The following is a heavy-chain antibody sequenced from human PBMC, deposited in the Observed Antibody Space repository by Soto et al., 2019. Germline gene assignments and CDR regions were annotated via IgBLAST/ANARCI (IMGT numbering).Heavy chain of an antibody. D-gene: IGHD2-2*01. CDR1: GYSFTKYG. V-gene: IGHV1-3*01. CDR2: INPGNGDT. J-gene: IGHJ6*02. CDR3: ARTDCSSTSCYNYYDYGMDV. Sequence: ASVKVSCQTSGYSFTKYGLHWVRQAPGQRLEWMGWINPGNGDTKYSQKFPGRDTITRDTSATTAYMDLSSLRSEDSAVFYCARTDCSSTSCYNYYDYGMDVWGQGTTVTVSS.